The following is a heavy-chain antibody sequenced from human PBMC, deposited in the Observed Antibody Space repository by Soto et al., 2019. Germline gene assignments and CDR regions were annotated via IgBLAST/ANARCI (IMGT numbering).Heavy chain of an antibody. J-gene: IGHJ6*02. CDR1: GYTFTSYG. CDR3: ARRPPGPYYYGMDV. Sequence: ASVKVSCKASGYTFTSYGISWVRQAPGQGLEWMGWISAYNGNTNYAQKLQGRVTMTTDTSTSTAYMELRSLRADDQAVYYCARRPPGPYYYGMDVWGQGTTVTVSS. V-gene: IGHV1-18*01. CDR2: ISAYNGNT.